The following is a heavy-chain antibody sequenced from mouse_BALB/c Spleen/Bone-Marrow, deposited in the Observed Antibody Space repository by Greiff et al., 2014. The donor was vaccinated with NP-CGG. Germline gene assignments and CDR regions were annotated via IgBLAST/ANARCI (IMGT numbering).Heavy chain of an antibody. CDR2: FYPGDGDT. CDR3: ARGGRLTGYYFDY. CDR1: GYAFSSYW. Sequence: VQLQQSGAELVRPGSSVKITCKASGYAFSSYWMKWVKQRPGQGLEWIGQFYPGDGDTNYNGNFKDKATLTTDKSSTTAYMQLSSLTSEDSAVYFCARGGRLTGYYFDYWGQGTTLTVSS. J-gene: IGHJ2*01. V-gene: IGHV1-80*01. D-gene: IGHD4-1*01.